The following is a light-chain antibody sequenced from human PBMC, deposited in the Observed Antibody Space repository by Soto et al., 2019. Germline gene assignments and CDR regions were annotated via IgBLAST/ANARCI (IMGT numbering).Light chain of an antibody. CDR2: VAS. V-gene: IGKV1-39*01. CDR1: QSIGRF. J-gene: IGKJ4*01. Sequence: DIQMTQSPPSLSASVGDRVTITCRASQSIGRFLNWHQQKPGKAPNVLINVASTLRSGVPSRFSGSVSGTDFTLTINSLPLEDFATYFCQQSFTTPLTLRGGTTGDIK. CDR3: QQSFTTPLT.